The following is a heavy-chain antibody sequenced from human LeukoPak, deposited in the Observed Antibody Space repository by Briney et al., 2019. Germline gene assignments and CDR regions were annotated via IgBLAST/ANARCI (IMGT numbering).Heavy chain of an antibody. CDR1: GFTVSSNY. J-gene: IGHJ4*02. D-gene: IGHD6-13*01. CDR2: IYSGGST. CDR3: ATVGQPGIAAAGDLDY. V-gene: IGHV3-53*01. Sequence: GGSLRLSCAASGFTVSSNYMSWVRQGPGKGLPWVSVIYSGGSTYYADSVKGRFTISRDNSKNTLYLQMNSLRAEDTAVYYCATVGQPGIAAAGDLDYWGQGTLVTVSS.